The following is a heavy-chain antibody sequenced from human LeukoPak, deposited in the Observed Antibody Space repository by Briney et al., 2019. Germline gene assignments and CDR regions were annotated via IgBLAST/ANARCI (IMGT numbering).Heavy chain of an antibody. CDR3: ARFVAVPAVPYFDY. D-gene: IGHD2-2*01. J-gene: IGHJ4*02. CDR1: GYTFTGYY. Sequence: ASVKVSCKASGYTFTGYYMHWVRQAPGQGLEWMGWINPNSGGTNYAQKFQGRVTMTRDTSISTAYMELSRLRSDDTAVYYCARFVAVPAVPYFDYWGQGTLVTVSS. CDR2: INPNSGGT. V-gene: IGHV1-2*02.